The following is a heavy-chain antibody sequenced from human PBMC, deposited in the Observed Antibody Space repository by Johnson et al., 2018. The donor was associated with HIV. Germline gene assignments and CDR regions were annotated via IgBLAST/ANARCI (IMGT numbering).Heavy chain of an antibody. D-gene: IGHD6-19*01. J-gene: IGHJ3*02. CDR1: GFTFDDYD. CDR2: ISWNSGSI. V-gene: IGHV3-9*01. Sequence: VQLVESGGGLVQPGGSLRLSCAASGFTFDDYDMHWVRQAPGKGLEWVSGISWNSGSIGYADSVKGRFTISRVNAKNSLYVQMNSLRAEDTALYHCAKGPYSSGWDSGGGAFDIWGQGTMVTVSS. CDR3: AKGPYSSGWDSGGGAFDI.